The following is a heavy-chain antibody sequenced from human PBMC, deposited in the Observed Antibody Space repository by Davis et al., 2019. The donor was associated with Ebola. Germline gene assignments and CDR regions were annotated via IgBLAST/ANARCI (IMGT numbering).Heavy chain of an antibody. CDR2: ISAYNGNT. V-gene: IGHV1-18*04. CDR1: GYTFTGYY. Sequence: ASVKVSCKASGYTFTGYYMHWVRQAPGQGLEWMGWISAYNGNTNYAQKLQGRVTMTTDTSTSTAYMELRSLRSDDTAVYYCARSDSSGYYHLGWGQGTLVTVSS. CDR3: ARSDSSGYYHLG. D-gene: IGHD3-22*01. J-gene: IGHJ4*02.